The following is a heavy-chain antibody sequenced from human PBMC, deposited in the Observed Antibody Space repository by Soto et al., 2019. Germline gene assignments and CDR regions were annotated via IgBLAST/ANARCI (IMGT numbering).Heavy chain of an antibody. D-gene: IGHD3-10*01. CDR2: IGTAGDT. Sequence: GGSLRLSCAASGFTFSSYDMHWVRQATGKGLEWVSAIGTAGDTYYADSVRGRFTISRDNSKNTLFLQMNSLRAEDTAIYYCAKKVNSGSGSQFFDYWGQGTLVTVSS. J-gene: IGHJ4*02. CDR1: GFTFSSYD. V-gene: IGHV3-13*01. CDR3: AKKVNSGSGSQFFDY.